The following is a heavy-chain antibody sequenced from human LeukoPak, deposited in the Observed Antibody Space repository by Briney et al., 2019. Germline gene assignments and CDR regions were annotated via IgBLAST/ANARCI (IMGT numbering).Heavy chain of an antibody. J-gene: IGHJ4*02. D-gene: IGHD5-18*01. Sequence: GGSLRLSCAASGFTFSSYGMHWVRQAPGKGLEWVAFIRYDGSNKYYADSVKGRFTISRDNSKNTLYVQMNSLRAEDTAVYYCAKEDGSGYSYGLFDYWGQGTLVTVSS. CDR1: GFTFSSYG. CDR3: AKEDGSGYSYGLFDY. V-gene: IGHV3-30*02. CDR2: IRYDGSNK.